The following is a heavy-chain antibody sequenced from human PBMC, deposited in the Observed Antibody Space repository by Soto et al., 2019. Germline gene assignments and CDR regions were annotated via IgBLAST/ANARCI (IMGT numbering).Heavy chain of an antibody. CDR1: GYTFTSYG. V-gene: IGHV1-18*01. CDR2: ISAYNGNT. J-gene: IGHJ6*03. CDR3: ARDLLVPAAMYDYYYYYMDV. D-gene: IGHD2-2*01. Sequence: GASVKVSCKASGYTFTSYGISWVRQAPGQGLEWMGWISAYNGNTNYAQKLQGRVTMTTDTSTSTAYMELRSLRSDDTAEYYCARDLLVPAAMYDYYYYYMDVWGKWTTVTVSS.